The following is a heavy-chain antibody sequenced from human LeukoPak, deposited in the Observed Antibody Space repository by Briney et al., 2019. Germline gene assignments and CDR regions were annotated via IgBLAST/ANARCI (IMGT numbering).Heavy chain of an antibody. CDR3: ARDTDDFQGLDI. Sequence: GGSLRLSCAASGFFFSNYWMSWVRQAQGKGLEWVANINLDGNGRFYVDSVKGRFTISRDNNKKSVYQQMNSLRAEDTAVYYCARDTDDFQGLDIWGQGTRVTVSS. V-gene: IGHV3-7*01. CDR2: INLDGNGR. J-gene: IGHJ3*02. CDR1: GFFFSNYW. D-gene: IGHD3-3*01.